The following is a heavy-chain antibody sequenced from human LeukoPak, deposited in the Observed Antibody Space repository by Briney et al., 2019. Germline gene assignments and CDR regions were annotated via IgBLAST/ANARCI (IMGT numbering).Heavy chain of an antibody. CDR1: GFTFSSYG. Sequence: GRSLRLSCAASGFTFSSYGMHWVRQAPGKGLEWVAFIRYDGSNKYYADSVKGRFTISRDNSKNTLYLQMNSLRAEDTAVYYCAKDLYYYDSSGSHYFDYWGQGTLVTVSS. CDR2: IRYDGSNK. J-gene: IGHJ4*02. D-gene: IGHD3-22*01. CDR3: AKDLYYYDSSGSHYFDY. V-gene: IGHV3-30*02.